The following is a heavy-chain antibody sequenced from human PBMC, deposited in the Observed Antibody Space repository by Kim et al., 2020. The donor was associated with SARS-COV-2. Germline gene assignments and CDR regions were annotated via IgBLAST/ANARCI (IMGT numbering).Heavy chain of an antibody. Sequence: SETLSLTCAVYGGSFSGYYWSWIRQPPGKGLEWIGEINHSGSTNYNPSLKSRVTISVDTSKNQFSLKLSSVTAADTAVYYCARDRPEMGGSWDFDYWG. CDR2: INHSGST. CDR1: GGSFSGYY. V-gene: IGHV4-34*01. J-gene: IGHJ4*01. D-gene: IGHD6-13*01. CDR3: ARDRPEMGGSWDFDY.